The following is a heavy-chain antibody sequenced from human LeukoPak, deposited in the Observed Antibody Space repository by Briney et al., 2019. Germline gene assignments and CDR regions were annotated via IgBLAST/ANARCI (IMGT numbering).Heavy chain of an antibody. Sequence: PSETLSLTCTVSGGSISSYYWSWLRQPAGKGLEWRGFIYYSGITDYNPSLKSRVTISVDTSKNKFSLKLSSVTAADTAVYYCARVRALSYYDSSGDLYYFQYWGQGTLVTVSS. CDR2: IYYSGIT. D-gene: IGHD3-22*01. J-gene: IGHJ4*02. V-gene: IGHV4-59*01. CDR1: GGSISSYY. CDR3: ARVRALSYYDSSGDLYYFQY.